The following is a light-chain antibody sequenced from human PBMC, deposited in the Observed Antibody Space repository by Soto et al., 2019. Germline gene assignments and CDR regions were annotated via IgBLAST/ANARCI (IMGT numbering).Light chain of an antibody. Sequence: EIVLTQSPGTLSLSPGERATLSCRASQSFSSSYLAWYQQKPGQPPRLLIYAASSRAAGIPDRFSGSVSGTDFTLTISRLEPEDFAVYYCQHYVDSPLGFGQGTKVEI. CDR3: QHYVDSPLG. CDR2: AAS. V-gene: IGKV3-20*01. J-gene: IGKJ1*01. CDR1: QSFSSSY.